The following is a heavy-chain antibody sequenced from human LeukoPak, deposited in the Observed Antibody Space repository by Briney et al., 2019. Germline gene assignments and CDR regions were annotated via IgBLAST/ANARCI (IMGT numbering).Heavy chain of an antibody. V-gene: IGHV3-30*14. Sequence: GGSLRLSCAASGFTFSSYAMHWVRQAPGKGLEWVAVISYDGSNKYYADSVKGRFTISRDNSKNTLYLQMNSLRAEDTAVYYCARGSRYYDSSGGPKFDIWGQGTMVTVSS. CDR3: ARGSRYYDSSGGPKFDI. CDR2: ISYDGSNK. CDR1: GFTFSSYA. J-gene: IGHJ3*02. D-gene: IGHD3-22*01.